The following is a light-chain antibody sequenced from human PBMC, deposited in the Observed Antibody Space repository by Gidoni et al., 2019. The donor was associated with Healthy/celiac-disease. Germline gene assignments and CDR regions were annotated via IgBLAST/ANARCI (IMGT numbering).Light chain of an antibody. V-gene: IGKV1-39*01. J-gene: IGKJ4*01. CDR2: AAS. CDR1: QSISSY. CDR3: QQSYSTPLT. Sequence: IQTTQSPSSLSASVGDRVTITCRASQSISSYLNWYQPKPGKAPKLLSYAASSLQSGVPSRFSGSGSGTDFTLAISSLQPGDFATYYCQQSYSTPLTFGGGTKVEIK.